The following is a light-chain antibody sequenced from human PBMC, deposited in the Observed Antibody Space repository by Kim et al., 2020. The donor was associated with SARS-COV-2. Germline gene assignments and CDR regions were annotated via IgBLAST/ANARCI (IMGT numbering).Light chain of an antibody. J-gene: IGLJ1*01. CDR2: QVD. V-gene: IGLV2-23*02. CDR3: CSYAGDNTYV. Sequence: GQSITISCTGTSNNLGRFNLVSWYQQNPGKAPKVMIYQVDRRPLGISNRFSGSKSGNTASLTISGLQAEDEADYYCCSYAGDNTYVFGPGTKVTVL. CDR1: SNNLGRFNL.